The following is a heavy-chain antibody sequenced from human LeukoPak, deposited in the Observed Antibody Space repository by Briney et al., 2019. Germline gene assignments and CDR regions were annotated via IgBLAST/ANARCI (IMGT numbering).Heavy chain of an antibody. CDR1: GFTFSNFG. Sequence: PGGSLRLSCAASGFTFSNFGMHWVRQAPGKGLEWVALIWHDGSNQHYADSVKGRFTISRDNSKNTVYLQMNSLRAEDTAVYYCAREVVIAGFDCWGQGTLVTVSS. CDR2: IWHDGSNQ. D-gene: IGHD2-21*01. CDR3: AREVVIAGFDC. V-gene: IGHV3-33*01. J-gene: IGHJ4*02.